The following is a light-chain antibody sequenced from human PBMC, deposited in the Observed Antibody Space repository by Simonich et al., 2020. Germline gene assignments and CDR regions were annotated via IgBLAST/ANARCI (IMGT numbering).Light chain of an antibody. CDR2: AAS. CDR3: QQANSFPPLT. J-gene: IGKJ4*01. CDR1: KGISSW. Sequence: DIQMTQSPSSVSASVGDRDTITCRASKGISSWLAWFQQKPGKAPKLLIYAASSLQSGVPSRFSGSGSGTDFTLPISSLLPEDFATYYCQQANSFPPLTFGGGTKVEIK. V-gene: IGKV1-12*01.